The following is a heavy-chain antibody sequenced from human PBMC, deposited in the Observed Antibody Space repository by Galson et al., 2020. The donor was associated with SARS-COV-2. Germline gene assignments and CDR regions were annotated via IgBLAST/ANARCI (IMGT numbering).Heavy chain of an antibody. CDR1: GFTFNTYP. Sequence: GGSLRLSCAASGFTFNTYPMHWVRQAPGKGLEWVAVISYNGSDKYYADSVKGRFTISRDNLKNTLYLQMNSLRVDDMAVYYCARAPSRNFWSSFRWYFDLWGRGTLVTVSS. CDR2: ISYNGSDK. CDR3: ARAPSRNFWSSFRWYFDL. J-gene: IGHJ2*01. D-gene: IGHD3-3*01. V-gene: IGHV3-30*04.